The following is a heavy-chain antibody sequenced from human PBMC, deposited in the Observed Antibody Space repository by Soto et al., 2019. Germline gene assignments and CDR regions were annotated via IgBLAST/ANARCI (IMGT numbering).Heavy chain of an antibody. D-gene: IGHD3-22*01. V-gene: IGHV4-59*12. CDR2: IYYSGST. J-gene: IGHJ4*02. CDR3: ARSMFYSDGSNYSPFDY. Sequence: SETLSLTCTVSGGSISSYYWSWIRQPPGKGLEWIGYIYYSGSTNYNPSLKSRVTISVDTSKNQFSLKLSSVTAADTAVYYCARSMFYSDGSNYSPFDYWGQGTLVTVSS. CDR1: GGSISSYY.